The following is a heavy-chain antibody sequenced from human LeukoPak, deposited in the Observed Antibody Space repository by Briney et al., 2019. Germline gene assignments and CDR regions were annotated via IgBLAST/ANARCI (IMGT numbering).Heavy chain of an antibody. CDR2: ISSSSSYI. Sequence: GGSLRLSCAASGVTLSTYAMSWARQAPGKGLEWVSSISSSSSYIYYADSVKGRFTISRDNAKNSLYLQMNSLRAEDTAVYYCACGRGYSYGSYSYWGQGTLVTVSS. J-gene: IGHJ4*02. CDR3: ACGRGYSYGSYSY. V-gene: IGHV3-21*01. CDR1: GVTLSTYA. D-gene: IGHD5-18*01.